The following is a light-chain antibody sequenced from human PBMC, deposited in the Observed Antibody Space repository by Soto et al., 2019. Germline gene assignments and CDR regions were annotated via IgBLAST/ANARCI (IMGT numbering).Light chain of an antibody. J-gene: IGKJ3*01. V-gene: IGKV3D-20*02. CDR3: QHRNNRPFS. CDR1: QSFSSSY. CDR2: GAS. Sequence: EIVLTQSPGTLSLSPGERATLSCRASQSFSSSYLAWYQQKPGQAPRLLIYGASTRATGIPARFSGSGSGTEFTLTISSLEPEDFAVYYCQHRNNRPFSFGPGTKVDIK.